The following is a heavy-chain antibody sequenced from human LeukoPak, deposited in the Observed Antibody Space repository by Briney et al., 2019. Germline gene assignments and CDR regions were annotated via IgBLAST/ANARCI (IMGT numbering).Heavy chain of an antibody. J-gene: IGHJ4*02. D-gene: IGHD1-7*01. V-gene: IGHV4-30-4*01. CDR3: ARDSGTTLDY. CDR1: GGSISSGDYY. Sequence: SETLSLTCTVSGGSISSGDYYWSWIRQPPGKGLEWIGYIYYSGSSYYNPSLKSRVTISVDTSKNQFSLKLSSVTAADTAVYYCARDSGTTLDYWGQGTLVTVSS. CDR2: IYYSGSS.